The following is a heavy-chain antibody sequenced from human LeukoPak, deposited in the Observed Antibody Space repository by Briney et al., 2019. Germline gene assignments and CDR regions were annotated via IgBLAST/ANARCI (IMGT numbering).Heavy chain of an antibody. CDR3: AKAVRSMVTGGGYFDS. Sequence: GGSLRLSCAASGFAFSNYAMSWVRQAPGKGLEWVSSLSGGSDSRYYADSVMGRFTISRDNSKNTLYLQMNSLRAEDTAVYYCAKAVRSMVTGGGYFDSWGQGTLVTVSS. CDR1: GFAFSNYA. J-gene: IGHJ4*02. CDR2: LSGGSDSR. D-gene: IGHD3-10*01. V-gene: IGHV3-23*01.